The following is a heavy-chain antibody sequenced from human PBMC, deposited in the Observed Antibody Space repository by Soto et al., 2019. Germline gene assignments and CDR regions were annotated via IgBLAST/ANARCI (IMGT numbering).Heavy chain of an antibody. J-gene: IGHJ6*03. CDR2: IYPGDSDT. Sequence: GESLKISCKGSGYSFTSYWIGWVRQMPGKGLEWMGIIYPGDSDTRYSPSFQGQVTISADKSISTAYLQWSSLKASDTAMYSGARQGGGYGDYYYYYMDVWGKGTTVTVSS. D-gene: IGHD4-17*01. CDR3: ARQGGGYGDYYYYYMDV. CDR1: GYSFTSYW. V-gene: IGHV5-51*01.